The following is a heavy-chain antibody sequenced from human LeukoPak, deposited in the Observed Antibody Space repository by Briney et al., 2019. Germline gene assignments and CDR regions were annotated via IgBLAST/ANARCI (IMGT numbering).Heavy chain of an antibody. D-gene: IGHD3/OR15-3a*01. Sequence: PGGSLRLSCAASGFTFSSYAMSWVRQAPGKGLEWVAFIRYDGSNKDYADSVNGRFTISRDNSKSTLYLQMNSLRTEDTAVYYCAKDLAWTPDYWGQGTLVTVSS. CDR3: AKDLAWTPDY. CDR2: IRYDGSNK. J-gene: IGHJ4*02. V-gene: IGHV3-30*02. CDR1: GFTFSSYA.